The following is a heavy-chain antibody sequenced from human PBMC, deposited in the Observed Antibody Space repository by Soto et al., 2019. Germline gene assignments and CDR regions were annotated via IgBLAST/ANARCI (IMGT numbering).Heavy chain of an antibody. CDR3: ERDPSYSSCCSTPFDY. V-gene: IGHV1-3*01. D-gene: IGHD6-19*01. J-gene: IGHJ4*02. CDR1: GYTFTGYA. CDR2: VNAGNGNT. Sequence: QVQLVQSGAEVKKPGASVKVSCKASGYTFTGYAMRWVRQAPGQRLEWMGWVNAGNGNTKYSQKSQGRVTITSDTSASTAYMELSSLRSEDTAVYYCERDPSYSSCCSTPFDYWGQGTLVTVSS.